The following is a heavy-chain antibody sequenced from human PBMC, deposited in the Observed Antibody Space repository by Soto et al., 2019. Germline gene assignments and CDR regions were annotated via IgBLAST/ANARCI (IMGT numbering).Heavy chain of an antibody. CDR2: IIPIFGTA. CDR3: ARGGYDFWSGDDY. V-gene: IGHV1-69*06. CDR1: EDTFRNYA. D-gene: IGHD3-3*01. J-gene: IGHJ4*02. Sequence: ASVKVSCKASEDTFRNYAISWVRQAPGQGLEWMGGIIPIFGTANYAQKFQGRVTITADKSTSTAYMELSSLRSEDTAVYYCARGGYDFWSGDDYWGQGTLVTVSS.